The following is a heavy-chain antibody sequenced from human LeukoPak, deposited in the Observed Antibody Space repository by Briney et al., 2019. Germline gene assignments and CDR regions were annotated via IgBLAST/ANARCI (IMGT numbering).Heavy chain of an antibody. CDR1: GGSISPYY. J-gene: IGHJ4*02. CDR2: IYYSGNT. CDR3: ARSLGYYYDSSGPYYFDY. D-gene: IGHD3-22*01. V-gene: IGHV4-59*01. Sequence: SETLSLTCTVSGGSISPYYWSWIRQPPGKGLEWIGYIYYSGNTNYNPSLTSRVTISVDMSKNQFSLKLSSVTAADTAVYYCARSLGYYYDSSGPYYFDYWGQGTLVTVSS.